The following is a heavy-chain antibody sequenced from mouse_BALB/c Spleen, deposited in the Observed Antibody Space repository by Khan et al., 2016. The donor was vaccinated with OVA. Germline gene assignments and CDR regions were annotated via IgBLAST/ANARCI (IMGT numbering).Heavy chain of an antibody. CDR2: IDPQNGNT. V-gene: IGHV14-1*02. CDR3: ARMVRK. J-gene: IGHJ3*02. Sequence: IQLKQSGAELVRSGATVNLSCTASGLNIKDSYMHWLKQWPEQGLEWIGRIDPQNGNTICDPKFQGKASITSDTSSNTAYLRLSSLTSEDTAVYDCARMVRKWGQGTMVTVSA. D-gene: IGHD1-1*02. CDR1: GLNIKDSY.